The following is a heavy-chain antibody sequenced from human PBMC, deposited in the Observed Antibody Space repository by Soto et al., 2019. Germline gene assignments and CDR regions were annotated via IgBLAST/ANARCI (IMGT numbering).Heavy chain of an antibody. CDR2: ISVYNYNT. J-gene: IGHJ4*02. CDR1: GYTFSNYG. V-gene: IGHV1-18*01. D-gene: IGHD3-10*01. Sequence: QVQLVQSGAEVKKPGASVKVSCKTSGYTFSNYGIAWVRQAPGQSLEWMGWISVYNYNTNYAQKRQGRVTMTRDISRSTAYMELRSLISADTAVYYCARGGGYYGAGTYPFDFWGQGSLVTVSS. CDR3: ARGGGYYGAGTYPFDF.